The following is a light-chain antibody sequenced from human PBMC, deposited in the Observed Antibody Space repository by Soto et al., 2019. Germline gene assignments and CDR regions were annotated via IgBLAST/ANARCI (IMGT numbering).Light chain of an antibody. V-gene: IGKV3-20*01. J-gene: IGKJ1*01. CDR2: GAS. Sequence: EIVLTQSPGTLSLSPGERATLSCRASQSVSNYLAWYQRKPGQAPRLLIYGASSRATGIPDRFSGSGSGTDFTLTISRLEPEDFAVYYCHQYGGSPQTFCQGTKLDIK. CDR1: QSVSNY. CDR3: HQYGGSPQT.